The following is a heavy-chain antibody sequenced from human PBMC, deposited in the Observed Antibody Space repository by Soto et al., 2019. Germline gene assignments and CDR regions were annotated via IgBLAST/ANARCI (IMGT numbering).Heavy chain of an antibody. CDR3: AAFKYCSGGSCRYYFDY. CDR2: IVVGSGNT. J-gene: IGHJ4*02. V-gene: IGHV1-58*01. CDR1: GFTFTSSA. D-gene: IGHD2-15*01. Sequence: ASVKVSCKASGFTFTSSAVQWVRQARGQRLEWIGWIVVGSGNTNYAQKFQERVTITRDMSTSTAYMELSSLRSEDTAVYYCAAFKYCSGGSCRYYFDYWGQGTLVTVYS.